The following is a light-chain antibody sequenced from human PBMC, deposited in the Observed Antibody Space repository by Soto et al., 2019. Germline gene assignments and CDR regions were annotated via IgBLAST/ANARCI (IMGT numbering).Light chain of an antibody. Sequence: QSVLTQPPSASGTPGQRVTISCSGGSSNIGSNTVEWYQQLPGTAPKLLMHSNDQRPSGVPDRFSGSKSGTSASLAISGLQAEDEGDYYCAAWDGSLNDFLFGGGTKLTVL. CDR3: AAWDGSLNDFL. J-gene: IGLJ2*01. CDR1: SSNIGSNT. V-gene: IGLV1-44*01. CDR2: SND.